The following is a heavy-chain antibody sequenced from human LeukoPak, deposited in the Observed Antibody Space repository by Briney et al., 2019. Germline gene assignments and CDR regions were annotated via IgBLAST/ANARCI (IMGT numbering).Heavy chain of an antibody. D-gene: IGHD4-11*01. Sequence: SVKVSCKASGGTFSSYAISWVRQAPGQGLKWMGGIIPIFGTANYAQKFQGRVTITADESTSTAYMELSSLRSEDTAVYYCARVPTVTIYYYYYYMDVWGKGTTVTVSS. CDR1: GGTFSSYA. J-gene: IGHJ6*03. CDR2: IIPIFGTA. V-gene: IGHV1-69*13. CDR3: ARVPTVTIYYYYYYMDV.